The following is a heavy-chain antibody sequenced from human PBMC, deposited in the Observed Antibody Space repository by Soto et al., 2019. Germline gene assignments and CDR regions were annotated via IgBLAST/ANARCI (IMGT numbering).Heavy chain of an antibody. J-gene: IGHJ6*02. Sequence: QVQLVQSGAEVKKPGSSVKVSCKASGGTFSSYAISWVRQAPGQGLEWMGGIIPIFGTANYAQKFQGRVTITADKSTSTAYMELSSLRSEDTAVYYCARGGGYSYGYHYYYYGMDVWGQGTTVTVSS. D-gene: IGHD5-18*01. CDR3: ARGGGYSYGYHYYYYGMDV. CDR2: IIPIFGTA. V-gene: IGHV1-69*06. CDR1: GGTFSSYA.